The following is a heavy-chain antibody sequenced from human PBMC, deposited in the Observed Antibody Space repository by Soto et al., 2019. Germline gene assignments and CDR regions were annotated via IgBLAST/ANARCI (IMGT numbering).Heavy chain of an antibody. CDR2: ISAYNGNT. J-gene: IGHJ6*02. Sequence: AASVKVSCKASGYTFTSYGISWVRQAPGQGLEWMGWISAYNGNTNYAQKLQGRVTMTTGTSTSTAYMELRSLRASDTAIYYCARVDWTYDLPRFGMDVWGPGTTVTVSS. CDR3: ARVDWTYDLPRFGMDV. CDR1: GYTFTSYG. D-gene: IGHD1-7*01. V-gene: IGHV1-18*01.